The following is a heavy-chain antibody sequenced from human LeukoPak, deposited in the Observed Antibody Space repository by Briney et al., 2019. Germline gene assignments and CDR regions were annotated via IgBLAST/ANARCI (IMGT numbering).Heavy chain of an antibody. CDR3: VRPPLEFGESLPFDY. CDR1: GFTFSSYA. J-gene: IGHJ4*02. CDR2: ISYDGSNK. D-gene: IGHD3-10*01. Sequence: PGGSLRLSCAASGFTFSSYAMHWVRQAPGKGLEWVAVISYDGSNKYYADSVKGRFTISRDNSKNTLYLQMNSLRAEDTAVYHCVRPPLEFGESLPFDYWGQGTLVTVSS. V-gene: IGHV3-30-3*01.